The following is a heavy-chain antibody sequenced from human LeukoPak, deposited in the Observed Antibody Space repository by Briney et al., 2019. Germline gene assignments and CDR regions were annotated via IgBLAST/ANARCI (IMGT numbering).Heavy chain of an antibody. CDR2: VDWDDDK. D-gene: IGHD4-17*01. CDR1: GFSLSTSGMC. V-gene: IGHV2-70*11. CDR3: ARQRMTTVTTLPFDS. J-gene: IGHJ4*02. Sequence: SGPALVKPTQTLRLTCTVSGFSLSTSGMCVSWIRQPPGKALEWLARVDWDDDKYYSTSLKTRLTISKDTSKNQVVLTMTNMDPVDTATYYCARQRMTTVTTLPFDSWGQGILVTVSS.